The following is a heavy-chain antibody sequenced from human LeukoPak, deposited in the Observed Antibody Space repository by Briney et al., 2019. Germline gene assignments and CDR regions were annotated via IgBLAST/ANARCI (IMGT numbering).Heavy chain of an antibody. Sequence: GASVKVSCKASGYTFTSYAMHWVRQAPGQRLELMGWINAANANTKYSQKFLGRVTITRDTSASTVYMELSSLRSEDTAVYYCAREYRSNTACYTWFDPWGQGTLVTVSS. CDR2: INAANANT. J-gene: IGHJ5*02. CDR1: GYTFTSYA. V-gene: IGHV1-3*01. CDR3: AREYRSNTACYTWFDP. D-gene: IGHD2-2*02.